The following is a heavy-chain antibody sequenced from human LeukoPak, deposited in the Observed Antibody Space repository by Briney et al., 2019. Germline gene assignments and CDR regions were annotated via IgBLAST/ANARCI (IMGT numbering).Heavy chain of an antibody. CDR2: IYYSGST. CDR1: GGSVSSGSHY. D-gene: IGHD3-22*01. Sequence: SETLSLSYTVCGGSVSSGSHYWSWIRQPPGKGLEWIGYIYYSGSTNYNPSLKSRVTISVDTSKNQFSLKLSSVTAADTAVYYCATIPVGNEYYYDSSGCYFPGDAVEIWGHGKTVTVSS. CDR3: ATIPVGNEYYYDSSGCYFPGDAVEI. J-gene: IGHJ3*02. V-gene: IGHV4-61*01.